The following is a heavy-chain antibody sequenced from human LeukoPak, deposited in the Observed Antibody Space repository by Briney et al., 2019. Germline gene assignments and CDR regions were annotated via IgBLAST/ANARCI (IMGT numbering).Heavy chain of an antibody. CDR3: ARGVWFGELSARYYFDN. J-gene: IGHJ4*02. CDR2: INNSGST. CDR1: GGSFSGYY. Sequence: SETLSLTCAVYGGSFSGYYWSWIRQPPGKGLEWIGEINNSGSTNYNPSLKILVTISVDTSKNQFSLKLSSVTAADTAVYYCARGVWFGELSARYYFDNWGQGTLVTVSS. V-gene: IGHV4-34*01. D-gene: IGHD3-10*01.